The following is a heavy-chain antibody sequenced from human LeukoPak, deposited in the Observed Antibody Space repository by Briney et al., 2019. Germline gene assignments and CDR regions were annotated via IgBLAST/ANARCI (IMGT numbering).Heavy chain of an antibody. Sequence: ASVKVSCKPSRPTFTRYGISWVRQAPGQELEGMGWINAYNGNTNYAQKLQGRVTMTTDTSTSTAYMELRSLRSDDTAVYYCAVCGGLTHWFDPWGQGTLVTVSS. J-gene: IGHJ5*02. CDR1: RPTFTRYG. CDR3: AVCGGLTHWFDP. D-gene: IGHD2-21*01. V-gene: IGHV1-18*01. CDR2: INAYNGNT.